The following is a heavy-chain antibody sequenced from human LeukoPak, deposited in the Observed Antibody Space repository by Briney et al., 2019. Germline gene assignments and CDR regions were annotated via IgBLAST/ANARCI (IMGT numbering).Heavy chain of an antibody. CDR1: GFTFSSYG. D-gene: IGHD4-17*01. CDR3: ARASRGDSTYYGMDV. CDR2: IRYDGSNK. Sequence: PGGSLRLSCAASGFTFSSYGMHWVRQAPGKGLEWVAFIRYDGSNKYYADSVKGRFTISRDNSKNTLYLQMNSLRAEDTAVYYCARASRGDSTYYGMDVWGQGTTVTVSS. V-gene: IGHV3-30*02. J-gene: IGHJ6*02.